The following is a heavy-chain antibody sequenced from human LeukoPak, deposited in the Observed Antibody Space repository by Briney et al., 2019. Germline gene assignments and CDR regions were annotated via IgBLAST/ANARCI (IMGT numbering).Heavy chain of an antibody. CDR1: GFTVSSNY. D-gene: IGHD3-22*01. CDR3: ARADNYYDSSGYYPGPYYFDY. Sequence: GGSLRLSCAASGFTVSSNYMSWVRQAPGKGLEWVSVIYSGGSTYYADSVKGRFTISRDNSKNTLYLQMNSLRAEDTAVYYCARADNYYDSSGYYPGPYYFDYWGQGTLVTVSS. J-gene: IGHJ4*02. CDR2: IYSGGST. V-gene: IGHV3-66*01.